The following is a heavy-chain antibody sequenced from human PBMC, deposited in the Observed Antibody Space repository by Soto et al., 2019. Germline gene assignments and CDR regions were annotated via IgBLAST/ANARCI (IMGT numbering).Heavy chain of an antibody. CDR2: IYYSGST. J-gene: IGHJ5*02. Sequence: SETLSLTCTVSGGSISSGGYYWSWIRQHPGKGLEWIGYIYYSGSTYYNPSLKSRVTISVDTSKNQFSLKLSSVTAADTAVYYCARDYAYRGYDSSGHNWFDPWGQGTLVTVSS. V-gene: IGHV4-31*03. CDR1: GGSISSGGYY. D-gene: IGHD3-22*01. CDR3: ARDYAYRGYDSSGHNWFDP.